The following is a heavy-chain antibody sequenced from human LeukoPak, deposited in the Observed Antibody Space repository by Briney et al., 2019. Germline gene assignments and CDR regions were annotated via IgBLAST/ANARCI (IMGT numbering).Heavy chain of an antibody. Sequence: GGSLRLSCAASGFTFSSYEMSWVRQAPGKGLEWVSYISSSGSTTYYADPVKGRFTISRDNAKNSLFLQMNSLRAEGTAVYYCARDGGDGYGNTLFDSWGQGTLVTVSS. CDR2: ISSSGSTT. J-gene: IGHJ4*02. V-gene: IGHV3-48*03. CDR3: ARDGGDGYGNTLFDS. CDR1: GFTFSSYE. D-gene: IGHD5-18*01.